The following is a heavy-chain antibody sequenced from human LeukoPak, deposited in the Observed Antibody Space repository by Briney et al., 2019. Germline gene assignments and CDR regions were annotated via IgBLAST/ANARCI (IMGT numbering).Heavy chain of an antibody. V-gene: IGHV3-66*01. D-gene: IGHD3/OR15-3a*01. J-gene: IGHJ4*02. CDR1: GFTFSSYW. CDR3: ARDHGHDY. Sequence: GGSLRLSCAASGFTFSSYWMSWVRQAPGKGLEWVSVIYSGGSTYYADSVKGRFTISRDNSKNTLYLQMNSLRAEDTAVYYCARDHGHDYWGQGTLVTVSS. CDR2: IYSGGST.